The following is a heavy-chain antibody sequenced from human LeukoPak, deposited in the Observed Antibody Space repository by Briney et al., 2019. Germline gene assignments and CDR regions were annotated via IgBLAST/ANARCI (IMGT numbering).Heavy chain of an antibody. V-gene: IGHV3-30*14. D-gene: IGHD6-19*01. Sequence: GGSLRLSCSVSGFIFSSYAMHWVRQAPGKGLEWVAVISYDGNDKYYADSVKGRFTISRDNSKNTLYLQMNSLRAEDTAVYYCASAFAPGYSSGWSPPFGYWGQGTLVTVSS. CDR2: ISYDGNDK. CDR3: ASAFAPGYSSGWSPPFGY. J-gene: IGHJ4*02. CDR1: GFIFSSYA.